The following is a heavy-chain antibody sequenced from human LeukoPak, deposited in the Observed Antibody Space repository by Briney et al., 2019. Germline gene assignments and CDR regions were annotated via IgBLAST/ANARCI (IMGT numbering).Heavy chain of an antibody. CDR1: GFTFSSYN. D-gene: IGHD3-3*01. CDR2: IGSSVSTR. Sequence: GGSLRLSCVVSGFTFSSYNMNWVRRAPGKGLEWVSYIGSSVSTRYYADSVKGRFTISRDNGKHSLYLQMNSLRAEDTAVYYCAREGSDFWSGYSKGYSDYWGQGTLVTVSS. J-gene: IGHJ4*02. CDR3: AREGSDFWSGYSKGYSDY. V-gene: IGHV3-48*01.